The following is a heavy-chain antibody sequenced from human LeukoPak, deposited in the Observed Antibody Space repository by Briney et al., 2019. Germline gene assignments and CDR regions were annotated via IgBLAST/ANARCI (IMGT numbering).Heavy chain of an antibody. CDR3: ASSIFPAAGYYYYGMDV. CDR2: ISYDGSNK. J-gene: IGHJ6*02. Sequence: GGSLRLSCAASGFTFSSYGMHWVRQAPGKGLEWVAVISYDGSNKYYADSVKGRFTISRDNSKNTLYLQMNSLRAEDTAVYYCASSIFPAAGYYYYGMDVWGQGTTVTVSS. CDR1: GFTFSSYG. D-gene: IGHD6-13*01. V-gene: IGHV3-30*03.